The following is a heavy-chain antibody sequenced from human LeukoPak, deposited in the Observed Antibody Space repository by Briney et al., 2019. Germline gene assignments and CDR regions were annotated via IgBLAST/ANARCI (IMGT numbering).Heavy chain of an antibody. D-gene: IGHD3-22*01. Sequence: KTGESLKISCKGSGYSFTSYWIGWVRQLPGKGLEWMGIIYPGDSDTRYSPSFQGQVTISADKSISTAYLQWSSLKASDTAMYYCARPHSSGYNNIGYWGQGTLVTVSS. CDR3: ARPHSSGYNNIGY. J-gene: IGHJ4*02. CDR1: GYSFTSYW. CDR2: IYPGDSDT. V-gene: IGHV5-51*01.